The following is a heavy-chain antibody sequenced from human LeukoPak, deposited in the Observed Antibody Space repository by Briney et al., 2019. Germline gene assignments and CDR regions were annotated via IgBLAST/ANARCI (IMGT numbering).Heavy chain of an antibody. J-gene: IGHJ4*02. CDR2: ISGSGGST. Sequence: GGSLRLSCAASGFTFSSYAMSWVRQAPGKGLEWVSAISGSGGSTYYADSVKGRFTVSRDNSKNTLYLQMNSLRAEDTAVYFCARGSSRAFDYWGQGTLVTVSP. CDR3: ARGSSRAFDY. CDR1: GFTFSSYA. V-gene: IGHV3-23*01. D-gene: IGHD2-2*01.